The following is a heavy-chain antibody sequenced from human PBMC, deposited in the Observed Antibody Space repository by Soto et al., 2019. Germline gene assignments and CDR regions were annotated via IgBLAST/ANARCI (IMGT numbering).Heavy chain of an antibody. Sequence: GGSLRLSCAASGFTFSSYSMNWVRQAPGKGLEWVSSISSSSYIYYADSVKGRFTISRDNAKNSLYLQMNGLRAEDTAVYYCARGGGYDTFDYWGQGTLVTVSS. CDR3: ARGGGYDTFDY. CDR2: ISSSSYI. D-gene: IGHD5-12*01. V-gene: IGHV3-21*01. CDR1: GFTFSSYS. J-gene: IGHJ4*02.